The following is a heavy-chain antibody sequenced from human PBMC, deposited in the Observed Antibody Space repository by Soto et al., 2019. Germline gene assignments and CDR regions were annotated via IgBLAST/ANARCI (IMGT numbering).Heavy chain of an antibody. J-gene: IGHJ6*02. CDR2: ISSSGATT. D-gene: IGHD1-1*01. CDR3: SPAPTGLDV. Sequence: EVRLVESGGGVVQPGGSLRLSCEASGFTFSSYEMNWVRQAPGKGLEWVSYISSSGATTNYPDSVRGRFTISRDNAKNSVFLQMSSLRLEDTAVYYCSPAPTGLDVWGQGTTVTVSS. V-gene: IGHV3-48*03. CDR1: GFTFSSYE.